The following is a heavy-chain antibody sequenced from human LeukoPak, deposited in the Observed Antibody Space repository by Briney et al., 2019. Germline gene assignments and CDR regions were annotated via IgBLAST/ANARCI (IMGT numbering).Heavy chain of an antibody. CDR3: ARVVYYGSGSPIDY. Sequence: XXSLXLSCAASGFTFSDYYMSWIRQAPGKGLEWVSYISSSSSYTNYADSVKGRFTISRDNAKNSLYLQMNSLRAEDTAVYYCARVVYYGSGSPIDYWGQGTLVTVSS. J-gene: IGHJ4*02. D-gene: IGHD3-10*01. CDR2: ISSSSSYT. V-gene: IGHV3-11*06. CDR1: GFTFSDYY.